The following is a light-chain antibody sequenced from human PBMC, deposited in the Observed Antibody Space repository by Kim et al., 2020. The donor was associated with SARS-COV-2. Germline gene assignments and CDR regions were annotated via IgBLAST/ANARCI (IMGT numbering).Light chain of an antibody. CDR2: EVT. V-gene: IGLV2-8*01. Sequence: GQSVTSSCTGTSSDVGGYNYVSWYQQHPGKAPKLIIYEVTKRPSGVPDRFSGSKSGNTASLTVSGLQAEDEADYYCSSYGGSNNLLFGGGTQLTVL. CDR1: SSDVGGYNY. CDR3: SSYGGSNNLL. J-gene: IGLJ3*02.